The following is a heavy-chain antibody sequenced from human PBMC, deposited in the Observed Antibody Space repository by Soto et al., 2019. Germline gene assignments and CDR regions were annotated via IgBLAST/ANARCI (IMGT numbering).Heavy chain of an antibody. Sequence: ETLSLTCTVSGGSISSYYWSWIRQPPGKGLEWIGYIDYSGSTNYNPSLKSRVTISADTSKNQFSLKLSSVTAAGSAVYYCARGHYDFWSGYFATIDYWGQGTLVTVSS. CDR3: ARGHYDFWSGYFATIDY. V-gene: IGHV4-59*08. CDR2: IDYSGST. J-gene: IGHJ4*02. CDR1: GGSISSYY. D-gene: IGHD3-3*01.